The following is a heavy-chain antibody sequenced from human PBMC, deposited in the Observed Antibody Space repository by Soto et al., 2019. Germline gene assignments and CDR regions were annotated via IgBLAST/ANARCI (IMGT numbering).Heavy chain of an antibody. V-gene: IGHV1-18*01. CDR3: ARFEYRSTDPLGYAFDI. D-gene: IGHD6-6*01. Sequence: QVPLVQSGAEVKKTGASVKVSCKASGYSFRSHGISWMRQAPGQGLEWMGWISAYNGNTNYAQKLQGRATMTTDTSTNTAYMELRSLRSDDTAMYYCARFEYRSTDPLGYAFDIWGQGTMVTVSS. CDR2: ISAYNGNT. J-gene: IGHJ3*02. CDR1: GYSFRSHG.